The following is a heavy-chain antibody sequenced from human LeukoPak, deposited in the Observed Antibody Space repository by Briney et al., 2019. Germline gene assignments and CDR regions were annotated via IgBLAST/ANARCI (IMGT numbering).Heavy chain of an antibody. CDR3: ARDRSYYDSSGYRLWYFDL. CDR2: IRYDGSNK. J-gene: IGHJ2*01. D-gene: IGHD3-22*01. CDR1: GFTFSSYG. Sequence: SGGSLRLSCAASGFTFSSYGMHWVRQAPGKGLEWVAFIRYDGSNKYYADSVKGRFTISRDNSKNTLYLQMNSLRAEDTAVYYCARDRSYYDSSGYRLWYFDLWGRGTLVTVSS. V-gene: IGHV3-30*02.